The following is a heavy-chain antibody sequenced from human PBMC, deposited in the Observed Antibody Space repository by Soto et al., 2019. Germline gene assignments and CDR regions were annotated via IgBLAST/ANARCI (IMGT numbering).Heavy chain of an antibody. CDR3: AIRHYYDSSGYSNPHDAFDI. D-gene: IGHD3-22*01. J-gene: IGHJ3*02. V-gene: IGHV1-2*04. CDR1: GYTFTGYY. CDR2: INPNSGGT. Sequence: ASVKVSCKASGYTFTGYYMHWVRQAPGQGLEWMGWINPNSGGTNYAQKFQGWVTMTRDTSISTAYMELSRLRSDDTAVYYCAIRHYYDSSGYSNPHDAFDIWGQGTMV.